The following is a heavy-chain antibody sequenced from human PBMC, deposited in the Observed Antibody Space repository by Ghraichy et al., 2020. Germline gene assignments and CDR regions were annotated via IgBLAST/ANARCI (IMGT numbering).Heavy chain of an antibody. Sequence: SETLSLTCSVSGYSVGSGYYWGWIRQPPGKGLEWIGSAYHTGSAYYDPSLKGPVTVSVDTSNNQFSLKWHSVTAADTAVYFCARSPEIQSFGEFLRPITFDIWGHGTMVTVSS. CDR2: AYHTGSA. CDR3: ARSPEIQSFGEFLRPITFDI. D-gene: IGHD3-3*01. J-gene: IGHJ3*02. CDR1: GYSVGSGYY. V-gene: IGHV4-38-2*01.